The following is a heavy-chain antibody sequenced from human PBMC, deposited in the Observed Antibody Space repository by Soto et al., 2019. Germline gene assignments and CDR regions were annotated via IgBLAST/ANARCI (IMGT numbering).Heavy chain of an antibody. CDR3: AGQYGSGSFDY. D-gene: IGHD3-10*01. CDR2: IYSGDSDI. J-gene: IGHJ4*02. CDR1: GYSFTTYW. Sequence: GESLKISCQGSGYSFTTYWIGWVCQMPGKGLEWMGIIYSGDSDIRYSPSFQGQVTISADNSINTAYLQWNSLKASDTAIYYCAGQYGSGSFDYWGQGTVVTVSS. V-gene: IGHV5-51*01.